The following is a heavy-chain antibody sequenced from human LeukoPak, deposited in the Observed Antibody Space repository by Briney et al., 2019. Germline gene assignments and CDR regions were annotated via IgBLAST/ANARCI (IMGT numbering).Heavy chain of an antibody. J-gene: IGHJ5*02. V-gene: IGHV4-30-2*01. CDR3: ARASDDWFDP. D-gene: IGHD6-6*01. Sequence: TLSLTCAVSGGSISSGGYSWSWVRQPPGKGLEWIGYIYHSGSTYYNPSLKSRVTISVDRSKNQFSLKLSSVTAADTAVYYCARASDDWFDPWGQGTLVTVSS. CDR1: GGSISSGGYS. CDR2: IYHSGST.